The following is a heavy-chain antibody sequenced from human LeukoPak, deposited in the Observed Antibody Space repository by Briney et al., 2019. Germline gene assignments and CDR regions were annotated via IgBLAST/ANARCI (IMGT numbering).Heavy chain of an antibody. CDR3: ARGYGSGASGPYYFDY. CDR2: IKQDGSDR. Sequence: GGPLRLSCAASGFTFSSYWMSWVRQAPGKGLEWVANIKQDGSDRYYVDSVKGRFTISRDNAKNSLYLQVNSPRVEDTAVYYCARGYGSGASGPYYFDYWGQGTLVSVPS. V-gene: IGHV3-7*04. J-gene: IGHJ4*02. CDR1: GFTFSSYW. D-gene: IGHD3-10*01.